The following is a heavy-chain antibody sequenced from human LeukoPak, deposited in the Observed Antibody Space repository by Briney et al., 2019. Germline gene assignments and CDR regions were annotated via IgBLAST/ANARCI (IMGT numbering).Heavy chain of an antibody. CDR1: GYTLTELS. CDR3: ARDTQNAFDI. V-gene: IGHV1-24*01. J-gene: IGHJ3*02. CDR2: FDPEDGET. Sequence: ASVKVSCKVSGYTLTELSMHWVRQAPGKGLEWMGGFDPEDGETIYAQKFQGRATMTEDTSTDTAYMELSRLRSDDTAVYYCARDTQNAFDIWGQGTMVTVSS.